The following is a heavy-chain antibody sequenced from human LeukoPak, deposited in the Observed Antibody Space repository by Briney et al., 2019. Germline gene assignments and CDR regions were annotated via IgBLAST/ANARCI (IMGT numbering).Heavy chain of an antibody. Sequence: GGSLRLSCEASGFTFRNFAMTWVRQAPVRGPEWVSTISGGRGGAFYADSVKGRFTISRDDSKSTLYLQMRSLSVEDTAVYFCAKDTPYFEHWGQGVLVTVAS. CDR3: AKDTPYFEH. CDR2: ISGGRGGA. CDR1: GFTFRNFA. V-gene: IGHV3-23*01. J-gene: IGHJ4*02.